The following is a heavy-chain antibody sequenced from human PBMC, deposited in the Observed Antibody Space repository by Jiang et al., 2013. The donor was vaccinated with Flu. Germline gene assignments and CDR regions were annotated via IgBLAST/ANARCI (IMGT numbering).Heavy chain of an antibody. V-gene: IGHV1-46*01. CDR3: ARGGVVGLATPEDY. J-gene: IGHJ4*02. Sequence: SYAQKFQGRVTMTRDTSTSTVYMELSSLRSEDTAVYYCARGGVVGLATPEDYWGQGTLVTVSS. D-gene: IGHD2-15*01.